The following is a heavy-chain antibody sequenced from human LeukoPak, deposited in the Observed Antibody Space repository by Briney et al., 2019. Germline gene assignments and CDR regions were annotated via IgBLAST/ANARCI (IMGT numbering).Heavy chain of an antibody. CDR1: GGSISSGGYY. Sequence: SQTLSLTCTVSGGSISSGGYYWSWIRQHPGKGLEWIGSIYYSGSTYYNPSLKSRVTISVDTSKNQFSLKLSSVTAADTAVYYCASNVDTAMVTYFDYWGQGTLVTVSS. J-gene: IGHJ4*02. D-gene: IGHD5-18*01. CDR2: IYYSGST. CDR3: ASNVDTAMVTYFDY. V-gene: IGHV4-30-2*03.